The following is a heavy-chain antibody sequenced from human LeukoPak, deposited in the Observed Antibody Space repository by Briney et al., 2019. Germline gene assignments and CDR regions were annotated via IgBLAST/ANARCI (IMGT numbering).Heavy chain of an antibody. D-gene: IGHD5-12*01. J-gene: IGHJ5*02. CDR3: ARDNVSSGYSFDP. CDR1: GYTFTGHY. Sequence: ASVTVSCKASGYTFTGHYIHWVRQAPGQGLEWMGWINPNSAGTHYAQKFQGRVTMTTDTSINTAYMELSRLRSDDTAMYYCARDNVSSGYSFDPWGQGTLVTVSS. CDR2: INPNSAGT. V-gene: IGHV1-2*02.